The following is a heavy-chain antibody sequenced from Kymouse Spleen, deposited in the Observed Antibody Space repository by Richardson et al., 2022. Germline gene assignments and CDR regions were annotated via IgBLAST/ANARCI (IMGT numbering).Heavy chain of an antibody. J-gene: IGHJ6*02. Sequence: EVQLVESGGGLVQPGGSLRLSCAASGFTFSSYWMSWVRQAPGKGLEWVANIKQDGSEKYYVDSVKGRFTISRDNAKNSLYLQMNSLRAEDTAVYYCARYLELLFLYGMDVWGQGTTVTVSS. CDR1: GFTFSSYW. CDR2: IKQDGSEK. CDR3: ARYLELLFLYGMDV. V-gene: IGHV3-7*01. D-gene: IGHD1-7*01.